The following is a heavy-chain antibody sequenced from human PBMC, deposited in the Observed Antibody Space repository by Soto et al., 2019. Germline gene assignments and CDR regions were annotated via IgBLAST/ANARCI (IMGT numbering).Heavy chain of an antibody. J-gene: IGHJ4*02. CDR2: ISYDGSNK. D-gene: IGHD5-18*01. CDR1: VFTFSSYA. CDR3: ARDFRFYSYPDY. V-gene: IGHV3-30-3*01. Sequence: WGSLRLSCSASVFTFSSYAMHWVRQAPGKGLEWVAVISYDGSNKYYADSVKGRFTISRDNSKNTLYLQMNSLRAEDTALYYCARDFRFYSYPDYWGQGTLVTVSS.